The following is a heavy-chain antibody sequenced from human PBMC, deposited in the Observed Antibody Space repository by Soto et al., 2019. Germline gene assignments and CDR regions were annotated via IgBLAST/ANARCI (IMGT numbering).Heavy chain of an antibody. J-gene: IGHJ2*01. Sequence: PGGSLRLSCAGSGFTFSGAWMSWVRQTPGKGLEWLGRIKSKDDGGATDYAAPVKGRFTISRDDSNNTVYLQMNSLKIEDTAVYFCTAISNYGASNYWYFDLWGLGTLVT. D-gene: IGHD4-17*01. CDR3: TAISNYGASNYWYFDL. CDR2: IKSKDDGGAT. CDR1: GFTFSGAW. V-gene: IGHV3-15*01.